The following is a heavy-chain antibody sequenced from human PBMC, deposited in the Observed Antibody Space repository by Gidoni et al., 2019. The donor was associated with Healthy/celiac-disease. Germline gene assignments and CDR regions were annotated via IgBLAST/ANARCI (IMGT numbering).Heavy chain of an antibody. CDR1: GFPFDDYT. V-gene: IGHV3-43*01. Sequence: EVQLVESGGVVVQPGGSLRLSCAASGFPFDDYTMHWVRQAPGKGLEWVSLISWDGGSTYYADSVKGRFTISRDNSKNSLYLQMNSLRTEDTALYYCAKDAWDSSSSGVYYFDYWGQGTLVTVSS. CDR3: AKDAWDSSSSGVYYFDY. CDR2: ISWDGGST. D-gene: IGHD6-6*01. J-gene: IGHJ4*02.